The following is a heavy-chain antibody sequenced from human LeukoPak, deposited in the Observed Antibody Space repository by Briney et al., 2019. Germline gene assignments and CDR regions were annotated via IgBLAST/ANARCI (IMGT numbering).Heavy chain of an antibody. Sequence: ASVKVSCKASGGTFSSYAISWVRQAPGQGLEWMGRIIPILGIANYAQKFQGRVTITADKSTSTAYMELSSLRSEDTAVYYCARDSYYGSGSPFDPWGQGTLVTVSS. CDR2: IIPILGIA. CDR1: GGTFSSYA. J-gene: IGHJ5*02. CDR3: ARDSYYGSGSPFDP. D-gene: IGHD3-10*01. V-gene: IGHV1-69*04.